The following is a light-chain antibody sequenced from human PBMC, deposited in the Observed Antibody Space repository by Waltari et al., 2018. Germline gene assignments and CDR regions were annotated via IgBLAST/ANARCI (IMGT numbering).Light chain of an antibody. J-gene: IGLJ1*01. CDR2: DVS. Sequence: QSALTQPASVSGSPGQSITISCTGTSSDVGGYNYVPWYQPHPGRAPQLMISDVSNRPSGVSYRFSGSKSGNTASLTISGLQAEDEADYYCSSYTSRSTHLFGTGTKVTVL. V-gene: IGLV2-14*03. CDR1: SSDVGGYNY. CDR3: SSYTSRSTHL.